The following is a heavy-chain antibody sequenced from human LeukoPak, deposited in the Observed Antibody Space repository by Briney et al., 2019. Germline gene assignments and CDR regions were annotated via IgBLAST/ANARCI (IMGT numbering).Heavy chain of an antibody. CDR3: ARGLTNDFWSGYSPDYYYGMDV. D-gene: IGHD3-3*01. J-gene: IGHJ6*02. CDR2: MNPNSGNT. V-gene: IGHV1-8*01. CDR1: GYTFTSYD. Sequence: ASVKVSCKASGYTFTSYDINWVRQATGQGLGWMGWMNPNSGNTGYAQKFQGRVTMTRNTSISTAYMELSSLRSEDTAVYYCARGLTNDFWSGYSPDYYYGMDVWGQGTTVTVSS.